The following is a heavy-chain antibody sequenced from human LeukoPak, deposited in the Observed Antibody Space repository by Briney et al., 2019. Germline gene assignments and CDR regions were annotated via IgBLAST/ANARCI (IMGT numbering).Heavy chain of an antibody. V-gene: IGHV1-2*02. CDR1: GYTFTGYY. D-gene: IGHD2-2*01. J-gene: IGHJ4*02. CDR2: INPNSGGT. Sequence: GASVKVSCKASGYTFTGYYMHWVRQAPGQGLEWMGWINPNSGGTNYAQKFQGRVTMTRDTSISTAYMELSRLRSDDTAVYYCARVVVPAATLNFDYWGQGTLVTVSS. CDR3: ARVVVPAATLNFDY.